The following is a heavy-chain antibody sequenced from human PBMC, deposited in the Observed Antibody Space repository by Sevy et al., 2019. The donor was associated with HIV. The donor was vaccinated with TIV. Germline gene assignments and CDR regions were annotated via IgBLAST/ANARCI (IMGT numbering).Heavy chain of an antibody. V-gene: IGHV3-21*01. CDR3: ARRLISSGYNYFDY. CDR2: ISSRSSYI. CDR1: GFTFSSYS. D-gene: IGHD3-22*01. J-gene: IGHJ4*02. Sequence: GGCLRLSCAASGFTFSSYSMNWVRQAPGKGLEWVSSISSRSSYIYYADSVKGRFTISRDNAKNSLYLQINSLRVEDTAVYYCARRLISSGYNYFDYWGQGTLVTVSS.